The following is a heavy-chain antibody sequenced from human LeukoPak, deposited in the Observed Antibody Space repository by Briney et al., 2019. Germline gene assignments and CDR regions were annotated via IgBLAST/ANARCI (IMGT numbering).Heavy chain of an antibody. V-gene: IGHV3-23*01. CDR2: ISGSGGST. CDR1: GFTFSSYA. D-gene: IGHD3-10*01. Sequence: PGGSLRLSCAASGFTFSSYAMSWVRQAPGKGLEWVSAISGSGGSTYYADSVKGRFTISRDNSKNTLYLQMNSLRAEDTAVYYCAKDPSLTGLLWFGELQNFDYWGQGTLVTVSS. J-gene: IGHJ4*02. CDR3: AKDPSLTGLLWFGELQNFDY.